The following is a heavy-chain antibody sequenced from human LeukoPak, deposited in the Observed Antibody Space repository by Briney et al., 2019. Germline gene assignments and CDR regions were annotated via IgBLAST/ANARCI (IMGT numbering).Heavy chain of an antibody. Sequence: SAYNGNTNYAQKLQGRVTMTTDTSTSTAYMELRSLRSDDTAVYYCARVRCSSTSCNNKLDYWGQGTLVTVSS. CDR2: SAYNGNT. CDR3: ARVRCSSTSCNNKLDY. D-gene: IGHD2-2*01. V-gene: IGHV1-18*01. J-gene: IGHJ4*02.